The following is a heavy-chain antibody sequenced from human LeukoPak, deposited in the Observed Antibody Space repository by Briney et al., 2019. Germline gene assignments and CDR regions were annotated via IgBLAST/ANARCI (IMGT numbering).Heavy chain of an antibody. V-gene: IGHV4-34*01. CDR3: ARGIYSSGL. Sequence: SETLSLTCAAYGGPFSGYYWSGIRQPPGKGMEWIGEINHSGSTNYNPSLKSRVTISVDTSKNQFSLKLSSVTAADTAVYYCARGIYSSGLWGQGTLVTVSS. CDR2: INHSGST. CDR1: GGPFSGYY. J-gene: IGHJ4*02. D-gene: IGHD6-19*01.